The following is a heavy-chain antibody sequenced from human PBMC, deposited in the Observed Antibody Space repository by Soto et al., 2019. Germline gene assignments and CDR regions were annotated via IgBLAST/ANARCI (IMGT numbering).Heavy chain of an antibody. J-gene: IGHJ5*02. CDR2: IYFIVST. CDR1: GVSISSSSYY. Sequence: SHTCAVSGVSISSSSYYWGWIRQTPGKGLEWIGTIYFIVSTYYNPSLKSRVTISVDRSKHQFSLNLTSVTAADTAVYYGASYGATWGRGPLFNVS. D-gene: IGHD3-10*01. CDR3: ASYGAT. V-gene: IGHV4-39*01.